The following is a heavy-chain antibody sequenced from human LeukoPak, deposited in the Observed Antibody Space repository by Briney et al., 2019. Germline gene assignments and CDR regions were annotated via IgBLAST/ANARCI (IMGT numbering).Heavy chain of an antibody. CDR3: ARCYDFWSGYYCPYNWFDP. J-gene: IGHJ5*02. D-gene: IGHD3-3*01. V-gene: IGHV5-51*01. Sequence: GESLKISCKGSGYTFTTYWIAWVRQMPGKGLEWMGIIYPGDSDTRYSPSFQGQVTISADKSISTAYLQWSSLKASDTAMYYCARCYDFWSGYYCPYNWFDPWGQGTLVTVSS. CDR2: IYPGDSDT. CDR1: GYTFTTYW.